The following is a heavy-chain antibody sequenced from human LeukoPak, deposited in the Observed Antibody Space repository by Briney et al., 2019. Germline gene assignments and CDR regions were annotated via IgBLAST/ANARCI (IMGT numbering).Heavy chain of an antibody. CDR2: IKSKTDGGTT. CDR3: TTGYETGYHGY. V-gene: IGHV3-15*01. Sequence: PGGSLRLSCTVSGFIFENIAMSWVRQAPGKGLEWVGRIKSKTDGGTTDYAAPVKGRFTISRDDSKNTLYLQMNSLKTEDTAVYYCTTGYETGYHGYWGQGTLVTVSS. CDR1: GFIFENIA. D-gene: IGHD3-9*01. J-gene: IGHJ4*02.